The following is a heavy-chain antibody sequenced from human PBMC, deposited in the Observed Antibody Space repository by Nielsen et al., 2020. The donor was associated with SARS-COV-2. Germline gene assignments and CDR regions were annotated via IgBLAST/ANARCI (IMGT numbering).Heavy chain of an antibody. Sequence: LVKVSCKASGGTFSSYAISWVRQAPGQGLEWMGRIIPILGIANYAQKFQGRVTITADKSTSTAYMELSSLRSEDTAVYYCARGNWNDVERYWGQGTLVTVSS. D-gene: IGHD1-20*01. CDR1: GGTFSSYA. CDR2: IIPILGIA. J-gene: IGHJ4*02. CDR3: ARGNWNDVERY. V-gene: IGHV1-69*04.